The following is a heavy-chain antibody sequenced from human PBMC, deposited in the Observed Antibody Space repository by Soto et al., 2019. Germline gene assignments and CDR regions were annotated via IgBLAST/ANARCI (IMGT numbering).Heavy chain of an antibody. CDR1: GFTFSSYS. CDR3: ARDRGSGSYHAFDI. J-gene: IGHJ3*02. V-gene: IGHV3-21*01. D-gene: IGHD1-26*01. Sequence: PGGSLRLSCAASGFTFSSYSMNWVRQAPGKGLEWVSSISSSSSYIYYADSVKGRFTISRDNAKNSLYLQMNSLRAEDTAVYYCARDRGSGSYHAFDIWGQGTMVTVSS. CDR2: ISSSSSYI.